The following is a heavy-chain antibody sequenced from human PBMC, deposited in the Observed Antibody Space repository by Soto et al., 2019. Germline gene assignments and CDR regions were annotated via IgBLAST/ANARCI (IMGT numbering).Heavy chain of an antibody. Sequence: QVQLVESGGGVVQPGRSLRLSCAASEFTLSNYAMHWVRQAPGKGLEWVAVIWYDGSYKYYADSVKGRFTISRDSSKNTLYLQVNSLRADDTAMYYCARKGSGWTFDYWGQGTLVTVSS. J-gene: IGHJ4*02. CDR3: ARKGSGWTFDY. CDR1: EFTLSNYA. D-gene: IGHD6-19*01. CDR2: IWYDGSYK. V-gene: IGHV3-33*01.